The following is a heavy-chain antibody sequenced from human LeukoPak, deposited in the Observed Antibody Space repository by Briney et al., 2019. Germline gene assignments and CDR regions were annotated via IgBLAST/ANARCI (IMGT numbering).Heavy chain of an antibody. Sequence: SETLSLTCTVSGGSISSSSYYWGWIRQPPGKGLEWIGSIYYSGSTYYNPSLKSRVTISIDTSKNQFSLKLSSVTAADTAVYYCASKGRPYYYGSGSYSDYWGQGTLVTVSS. V-gene: IGHV4-39*07. CDR2: IYYSGST. D-gene: IGHD3-10*01. CDR1: GGSISSSSYY. J-gene: IGHJ4*02. CDR3: ASKGRPYYYGSGSYSDY.